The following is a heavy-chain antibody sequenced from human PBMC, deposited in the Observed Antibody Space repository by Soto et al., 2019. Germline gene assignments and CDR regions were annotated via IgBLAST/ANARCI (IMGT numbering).Heavy chain of an antibody. Sequence: SETLSLTFTVSGGSISSYYWSWIRQPVGKGLEWIGRIYTSGSTNYNPSLKSRVTMSVDTSKNQFSLKLSSVTAADTAVYYCAREDSSWYPYYFDYWGQGTLVTVS. CDR2: IYTSGST. D-gene: IGHD6-13*01. CDR3: AREDSSWYPYYFDY. V-gene: IGHV4-4*07. J-gene: IGHJ4*02. CDR1: GGSISSYY.